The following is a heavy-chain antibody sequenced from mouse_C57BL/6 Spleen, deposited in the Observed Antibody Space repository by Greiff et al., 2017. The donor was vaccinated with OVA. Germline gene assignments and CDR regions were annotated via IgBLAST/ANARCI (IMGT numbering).Heavy chain of an antibody. D-gene: IGHD2-5*01. V-gene: IGHV1-64*01. J-gene: IGHJ4*01. CDR3: AREDYSNVYAMDY. Sequence: QVQLQQPGAELVKPGASVKLSCKASGYTFTSYWMHWVKQRPGQGLEWIGMIHPNSGSTNYNEKFKSKATLTVDKSSSTAYMQLSSLTSEDSEVYYGAREDYSNVYAMDYWGQGTSVTVSS. CDR2: IHPNSGST. CDR1: GYTFTSYW.